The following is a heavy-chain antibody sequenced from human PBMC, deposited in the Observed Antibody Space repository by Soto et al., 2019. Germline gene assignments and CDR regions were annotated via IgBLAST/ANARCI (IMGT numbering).Heavy chain of an antibody. V-gene: IGHV4-59*01. CDR2: ILSSGTT. D-gene: IGHD3-10*02. J-gene: IGHJ6*02. CDR3: ARAIGLNYGRGTLDV. CDR1: GGSISNSF. Sequence: QVQLQESGPGLVKPSETLSLTCTLSGGSISNSFWGWIRQSPGKGLEWIGNILSSGTTNYNPSLKSRVTISLDTSKKPFSLNLTSMSAADTGVYFCARAIGLNYGRGTLDVWGQGTTVTVSS.